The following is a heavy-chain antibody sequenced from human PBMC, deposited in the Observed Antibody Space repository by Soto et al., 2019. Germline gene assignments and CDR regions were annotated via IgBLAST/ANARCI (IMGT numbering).Heavy chain of an antibody. V-gene: IGHV3-23*01. CDR2: ISGSGGST. Sequence: GGSLRLSCAASGFTFSSYAMGWVRQAPGKGLEWVSAISGSGGSTYYADSVKGRFTISRDNSKNTLYLQMNSLRAEDTAVYYCVKWPSANYYYYGMDVWGQGTTVTVSS. CDR1: GFTFSSYA. CDR3: VKWPSANYYYYGMDV. D-gene: IGHD6-25*01. J-gene: IGHJ6*02.